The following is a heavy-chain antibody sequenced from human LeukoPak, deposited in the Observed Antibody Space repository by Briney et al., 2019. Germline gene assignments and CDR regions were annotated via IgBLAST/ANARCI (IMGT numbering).Heavy chain of an antibody. CDR1: GLTFIDAW. J-gene: IGHJ5*02. Sequence: GGCLRLSCEVSGLTFIDAWVSWVRQAPGEGLEWVGRIKSKVGGATTDHAAPVKGRFTISRDDSKITVYLQMSSLRTEDTAIYYCTHISSIPDRFAPWGQGTLVSVSS. CDR2: IKSKVGGATT. CDR3: THISSIPDRFAP. V-gene: IGHV3-15*01. D-gene: IGHD2-21*01.